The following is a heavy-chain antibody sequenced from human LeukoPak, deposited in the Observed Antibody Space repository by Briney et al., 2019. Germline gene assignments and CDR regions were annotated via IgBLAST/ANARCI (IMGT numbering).Heavy chain of an antibody. V-gene: IGHV3-23*01. CDR1: GFTFSNHG. D-gene: IGHD3-10*01. CDR3: AKDDAWLRFGE. CDR2: ISPSGDIT. J-gene: IGHJ4*02. Sequence: GGSLRLSCVASGFTFSNHGMNWVRQAPGKGLEWVSGISPSGDITYYADSVKGRFTISRDNSKNTLYLEVIGLTAEDTAVYYCAKDDAWLRFGEWSQGTLVTVSS.